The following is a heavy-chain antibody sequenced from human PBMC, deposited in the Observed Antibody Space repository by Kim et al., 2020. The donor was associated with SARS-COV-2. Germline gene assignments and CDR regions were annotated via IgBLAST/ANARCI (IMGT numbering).Heavy chain of an antibody. V-gene: IGHV3-72*01. CDR3: GRVLVAATVMDV. CDR2: SGHKARSYST. D-gene: IGHD1-26*01. Sequence: GGSLRLSCVGSGFTFSDHYIDWVRHAPGKGLEWVGRSGHKARSYSTEYAASVKGRFTISRDDSKNSVYLQLNSLKPEDTAVYYCGRVLVAATVMDVWGQGTTVTVSS. J-gene: IGHJ6*02. CDR1: GFTFSDHY.